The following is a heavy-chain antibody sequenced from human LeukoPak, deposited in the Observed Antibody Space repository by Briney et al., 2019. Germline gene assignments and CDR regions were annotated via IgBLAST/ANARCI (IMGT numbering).Heavy chain of an antibody. J-gene: IGHJ4*02. D-gene: IGHD3-22*01. CDR2: IYTSGST. Sequence: SETLSLTCTVSGGSISSYYWSWIRQPAGKGLEWIGRIYTSGSTNCNPSLKSRVTMSVDTSKNQFSLKLSSVTAADTAVYYCARDDYYDSSGYYYISLWGQGTLVTVSS. CDR1: GGSISSYY. V-gene: IGHV4-4*07. CDR3: ARDDYYDSSGYYYISL.